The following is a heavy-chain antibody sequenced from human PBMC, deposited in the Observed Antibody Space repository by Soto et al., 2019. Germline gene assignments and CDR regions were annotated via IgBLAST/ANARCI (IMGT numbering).Heavy chain of an antibody. CDR3: AKDRITGTSYYYYYGMDV. CDR2: ISYDGSNK. Sequence: GVSLRLSCAASGFTFSSYGMHWVRQAPGKGLEWVAVISYDGSNKYYADSVKGRFTISRDNSKNTLYLQMNSLRAEDTAVYYCAKDRITGTSYYYYYGMDVWGQGTTVTVSS. V-gene: IGHV3-30*18. CDR1: GFTFSSYG. J-gene: IGHJ6*02. D-gene: IGHD1-20*01.